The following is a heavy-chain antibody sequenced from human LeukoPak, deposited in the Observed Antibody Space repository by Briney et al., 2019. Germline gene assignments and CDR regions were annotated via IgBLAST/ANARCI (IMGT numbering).Heavy chain of an antibody. Sequence: GWSLRLSCLGCGFTFANYAMTWVRQAPGKGLEWVSDIRSSGTNTYYGDSVKGRFTIPRDNSKNTVFLQMDGLRVEDTAIYHCAREGRAVAGNNYFDPWGQGTLVTVSS. J-gene: IGHJ5*02. V-gene: IGHV3-23*01. CDR2: IRSSGTNT. D-gene: IGHD6-19*01. CDR1: GFTFANYA. CDR3: AREGRAVAGNNYFDP.